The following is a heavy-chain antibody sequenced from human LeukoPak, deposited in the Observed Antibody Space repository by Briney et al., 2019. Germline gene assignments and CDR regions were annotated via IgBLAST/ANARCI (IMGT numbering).Heavy chain of an antibody. V-gene: IGHV3-53*01. CDR3: AKDIDWLAFED. D-gene: IGHD6-19*01. J-gene: IGHJ4*02. Sequence: GGSLRLSCAASGFTVSNNYMSWVRQAPGRGLEWVSVIYSGGSKYYADSVKGRFTISRDNSENTVYLQMNSLRVEDTALYYCAKDIDWLAFEDWGQGTLVTVSS. CDR2: IYSGGSK. CDR1: GFTVSNNY.